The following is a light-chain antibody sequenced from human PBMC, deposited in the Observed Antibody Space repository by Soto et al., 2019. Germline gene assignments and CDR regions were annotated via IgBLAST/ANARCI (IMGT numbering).Light chain of an antibody. CDR2: DVT. CDR1: SSDVGGYNY. V-gene: IGLV2-14*01. J-gene: IGLJ1*01. Sequence: QSALTQPASVSGSPGQSITISCTGTSSDVGGYNYVSWYQQHPVKAPKLMIYDVTNRPSGVSDRFSGSKSGNTASLTFSGLQAEDEADYYCSSYTSSSTPYVFGTGTQLTVL. CDR3: SSYTSSSTPYV.